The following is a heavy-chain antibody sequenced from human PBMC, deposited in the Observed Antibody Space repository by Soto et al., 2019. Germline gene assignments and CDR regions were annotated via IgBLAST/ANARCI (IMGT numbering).Heavy chain of an antibody. D-gene: IGHD6-6*01. CDR1: GFTFSSYS. V-gene: IGHV3-48*02. CDR3: ARGIFIAARLLPPGSGSEIDCFDY. J-gene: IGHJ4*02. CDR2: ISSSSSTI. Sequence: EVQLVESGGGLVQPGGSRRLSCAASGFTFSSYSMNWARQAPGKGLEWVSYISSSSSTIYYADSVKGRFTISRDNAKNSLYLQTNSLRDEDTAVYYCARGIFIAARLLPPGSGSEIDCFDYWGQGTLVTVSS.